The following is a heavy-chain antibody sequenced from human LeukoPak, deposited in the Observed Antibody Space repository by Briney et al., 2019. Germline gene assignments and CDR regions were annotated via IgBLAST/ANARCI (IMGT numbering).Heavy chain of an antibody. D-gene: IGHD2-2*02. J-gene: IGHJ4*02. V-gene: IGHV3-30*03. CDR3: ARGSGERYCSSTSCYTFDY. CDR1: GFTFSSYG. CDR2: ISYDGSNK. Sequence: GGSLRLSCAASGFTFSSYGMHWVRQAPGKGLEWVAVISYDGSNKYYADSVKGRFTISRDNSKNTLYLQMNSLRAEDTAVYYCARGSGERYCSSTSCYTFDYWGQGTLVTVSS.